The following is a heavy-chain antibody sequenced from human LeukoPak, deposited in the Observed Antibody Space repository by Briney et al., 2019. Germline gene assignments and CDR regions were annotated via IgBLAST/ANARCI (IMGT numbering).Heavy chain of an antibody. V-gene: IGHV3-21*01. D-gene: IGHD1-7*01. J-gene: IGHJ4*02. Sequence: DSIQGRFTISRDNAENSLYLQMNSLRAEDTAVYFCTRDGDYDWNYRSGFDYWGQGTLVTVSS. CDR3: TRDGDYDWNYRSGFDY.